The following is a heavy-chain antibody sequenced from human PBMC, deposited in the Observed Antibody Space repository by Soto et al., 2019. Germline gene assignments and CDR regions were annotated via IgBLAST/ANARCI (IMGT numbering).Heavy chain of an antibody. Sequence: PSETLSVTCAGYGGSFSGYYWSWIRQPPGKGQEWIGEINNSGSTNYNPSLKSRVTISVDTSKNQFSLKLSSVTAADTAVYYCARDHCSSTSCQFDPWGQGTLVTVSS. V-gene: IGHV4-34*01. J-gene: IGHJ5*02. CDR2: INNSGST. CDR1: GGSFSGYY. CDR3: ARDHCSSTSCQFDP. D-gene: IGHD2-2*01.